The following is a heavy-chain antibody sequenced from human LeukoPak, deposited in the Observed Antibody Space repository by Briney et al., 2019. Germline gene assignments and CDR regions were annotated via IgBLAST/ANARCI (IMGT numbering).Heavy chain of an antibody. CDR1: GYTFTSYY. Sequence: ASVKVSCKASGYTFTSYYMHWVRQAPGQGLEWMGIINPSGGSTSYAQKFQGRVTMTRDTSTSTVYMELSSLRSEDTAVYYCASGRMVRGVIIGMDVWGQGTTATVSS. D-gene: IGHD3-10*01. CDR2: INPSGGST. CDR3: ASGRMVRGVIIGMDV. V-gene: IGHV1-46*01. J-gene: IGHJ6*02.